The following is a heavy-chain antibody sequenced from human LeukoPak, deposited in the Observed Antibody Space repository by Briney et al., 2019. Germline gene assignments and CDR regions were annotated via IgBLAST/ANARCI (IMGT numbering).Heavy chain of an antibody. V-gene: IGHV4-39*07. D-gene: IGHD5-12*01. CDR3: ARVTSGYDPHIHYYFDY. J-gene: IGHJ4*02. CDR1: GGSISSSSYY. CDR2: IYYSGST. Sequence: SETLSLTCTVSGGSISSSSYYWGWIRQPPGKGLEWIGSIYYSGSTYYNPSLKSRVTISVDTSKNQFSLKLSSVTAADTAVYYCARVTSGYDPHIHYYFDYWGQGTLVTVSS.